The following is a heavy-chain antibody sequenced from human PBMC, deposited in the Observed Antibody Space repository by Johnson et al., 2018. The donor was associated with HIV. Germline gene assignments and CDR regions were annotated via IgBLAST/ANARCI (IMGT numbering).Heavy chain of an antibody. CDR2: ISGSGGST. CDR3: ARDQFYSSSWYDTFDI. J-gene: IGHJ3*02. Sequence: QVQLVESGGGLVQPGGSLRLSCAASGFTFSSYAMHWVRQAPGKGLEYVSAISGSGGSTYYADSVKGRFTISRDNSKNTLYLQMNSLRAEDTAVYYCARDQFYSSSWYDTFDIWGQGTMVTVSS. D-gene: IGHD6-13*01. CDR1: GFTFSSYA. V-gene: IGHV3-64*04.